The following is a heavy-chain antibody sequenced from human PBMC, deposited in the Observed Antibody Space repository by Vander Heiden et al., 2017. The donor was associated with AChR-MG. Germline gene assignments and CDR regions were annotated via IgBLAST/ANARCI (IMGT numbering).Heavy chain of an antibody. D-gene: IGHD3-10*01. V-gene: IGHV3-30-3*01. CDR3: ARDPPEGFGEFTDDY. CDR1: GFTFSSYA. CDR2: ISYDGSNK. Sequence: QVQLVESGGGVVQPGRSLRLSCAASGFTFSSYAMHWVRQAPGKGLEWVAVISYDGSNKYYADSRDNSKNTLYLQMNSLRAEDTAVYYCARDPPEGFGEFTDDYWGQGTLVTVSS. J-gene: IGHJ4*02.